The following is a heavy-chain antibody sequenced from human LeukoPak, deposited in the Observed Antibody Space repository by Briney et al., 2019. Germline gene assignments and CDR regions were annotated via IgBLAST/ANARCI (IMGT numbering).Heavy chain of an antibody. Sequence: PGGSLRLSCAASGFTFSSYWMSWVRQAPGKGLEWVANIKQDGSEKYYVDSVKGRFTISRDNAKNSLYLQLNSLRAEDTAVYYCARDPSGWPTWVVDVWGQGTTVTVSS. V-gene: IGHV3-7*01. J-gene: IGHJ6*02. CDR2: IKQDGSEK. CDR3: ARDPSGWPTWVVDV. CDR1: GFTFSSYW. D-gene: IGHD6-19*01.